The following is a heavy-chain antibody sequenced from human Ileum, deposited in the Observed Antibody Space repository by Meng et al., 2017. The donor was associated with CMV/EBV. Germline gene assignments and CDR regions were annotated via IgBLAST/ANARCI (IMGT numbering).Heavy chain of an antibody. CDR1: CGSTTSSTYY. D-gene: IGHD3-3*01. CDR3: ARNVGFYSSQIAY. V-gene: IGHV4-39*07. CDR2: VYYSGTT. Sequence: HLEESRPGLVKPSETLSLTCTASCGSTTSSTYYWGWIRQPPWKGLELIGSVYYSGTTYYNPSLKSRVNMSIDTSKNRFSLKLSSATAADTAVYYCARNVGFYSSQIAYWGQGALVTVSS. J-gene: IGHJ4*02.